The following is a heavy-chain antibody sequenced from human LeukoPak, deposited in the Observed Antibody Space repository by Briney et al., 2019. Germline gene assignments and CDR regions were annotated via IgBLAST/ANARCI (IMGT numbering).Heavy chain of an antibody. V-gene: IGHV4-30-2*01. CDR2: IYHSGST. Sequence: KPSETLSLTCTVSGGSISSGGYYWSWIRQPPGKGLEWIGYIYHSGSTYYNPSLKSRVTISVDRSKNQFSLKLSSVTAADTAVYYCARSYCSSTSCLWDAFDIWGQGTMVTVSS. J-gene: IGHJ3*02. D-gene: IGHD2-2*01. CDR3: ARSYCSSTSCLWDAFDI. CDR1: GGSISSGGYY.